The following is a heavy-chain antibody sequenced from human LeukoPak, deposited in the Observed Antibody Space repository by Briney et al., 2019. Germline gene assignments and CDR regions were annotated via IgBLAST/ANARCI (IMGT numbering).Heavy chain of an antibody. CDR1: GFTFSSYW. D-gene: IGHD3-22*01. J-gene: IGHJ4*02. CDR3: ARVPYYDSSGYDY. CDR2: ISYDGSNK. Sequence: PGGSLRLSCAASGFTFSSYWMSWVRQAPGMGLGWVAVISYDGSNKYYADSVKGRFTISRDNSKNTLYLQMNSLRAEDTAVYYCARVPYYDSSGYDYWGQGTLVTVSS. V-gene: IGHV3-30*03.